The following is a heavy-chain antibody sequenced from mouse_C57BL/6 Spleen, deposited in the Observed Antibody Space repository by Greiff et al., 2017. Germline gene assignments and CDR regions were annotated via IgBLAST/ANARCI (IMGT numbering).Heavy chain of an antibody. CDR2: INPDSSTI. V-gene: IGHV4-1*01. CDR1: GIAFSRYW. J-gene: IGHJ2*01. Sequence: EVKLQESGGGLVQPGGSLKLSCAASGIAFSRYWMSWVRRAPGKGLEWIGEINPDSSTINYAPSLKDKFIISRDNAKNTLYLQMSKVRSEDTALYYGTRRGDGYLDYWGQGTTLTVSS. CDR3: TRRGDGYLDY.